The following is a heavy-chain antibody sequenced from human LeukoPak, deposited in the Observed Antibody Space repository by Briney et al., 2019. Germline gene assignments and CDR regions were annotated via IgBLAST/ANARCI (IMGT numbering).Heavy chain of an antibody. V-gene: IGHV3-48*04. CDR1: GFTFSTYS. J-gene: IGHJ4*02. D-gene: IGHD3-9*01. CDR2: ISSSGSTI. Sequence: PGGSLRLSCAASGFTFSTYSMNWIRQAPGKGLEWVSSISSSGSTIFCADSVKGRFTFSRDNAKNSLYLQMNSLRAEDTAVYYCSRSHILTGYQRISPVFDYWGQGTLVTVSS. CDR3: SRSHILTGYQRISPVFDY.